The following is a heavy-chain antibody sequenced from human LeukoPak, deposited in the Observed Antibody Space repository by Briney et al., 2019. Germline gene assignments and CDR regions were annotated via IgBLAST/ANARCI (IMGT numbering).Heavy chain of an antibody. CDR2: ISWNSGSI. J-gene: IGHJ3*02. V-gene: IGHV3-9*01. D-gene: IGHD5-24*01. CDR1: GFTFDDYA. CDR3: AKGEMAPNDAFDI. Sequence: GRSLRLSCAASGFTFDDYAMHWVRQAPGKGLEWVSGISWNSGSIGYVDSVKGRFTISRDNAKNSLYLQMNSLRAEDTALYYCAKGEMAPNDAFDIWGQGTMVTVSS.